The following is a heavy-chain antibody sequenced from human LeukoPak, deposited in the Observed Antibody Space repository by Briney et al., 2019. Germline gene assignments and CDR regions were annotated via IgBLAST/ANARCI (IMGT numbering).Heavy chain of an antibody. CDR3: ARGGTNCSGGSCPLNWFDP. D-gene: IGHD2-15*01. J-gene: IGHJ5*02. Sequence: ASVKVSCKASGYTFSNYGITWVRQAHGQGLEWMGWISAYNGNTNYAQKLQGRVTMTTDASTSTAYMELRSLRSDDTAVYYCARGGTNCSGGSCPLNWFDPWGQGTLVTVSS. CDR1: GYTFSNYG. CDR2: ISAYNGNT. V-gene: IGHV1-18*01.